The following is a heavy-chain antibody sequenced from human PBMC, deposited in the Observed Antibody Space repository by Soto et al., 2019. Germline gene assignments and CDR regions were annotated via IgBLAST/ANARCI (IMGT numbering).Heavy chain of an antibody. J-gene: IGHJ6*02. CDR1: GGSISSYY. CDR2: IYYSGST. CDR3: ARDGSWWGPHEDYYGMDV. V-gene: IGHV4-59*01. D-gene: IGHD2-21*02. Sequence: SETLSLTCTVSGGSISSYYWSWIRQPPGKGLEWIGYIYYSGSTNYNPSLKSRVTISVDTSKNQFSLKLSSVTAADTAVYYCARDGSWWGPHEDYYGMDVWGQGTTVTVSS.